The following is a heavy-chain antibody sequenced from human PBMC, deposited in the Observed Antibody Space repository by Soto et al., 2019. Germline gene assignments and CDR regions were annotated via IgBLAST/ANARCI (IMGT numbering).Heavy chain of an antibody. CDR1: GYTFTDFD. V-gene: IGHV1-8*01. D-gene: IGHD6-19*01. J-gene: IGHJ6*03. Sequence: QVQLEQSGAEVRKPGASVKVSCKTSGYTFTDFDINWVRQAPGQGLEWMGWMNPDNGNTGYAQSFQGRISMTGNTSLSTVYMELSSLRSDGTAVYFCARKAGLHNYYYLDVWGKGTTVTVAS. CDR2: MNPDNGNT. CDR3: ARKAGLHNYYYLDV.